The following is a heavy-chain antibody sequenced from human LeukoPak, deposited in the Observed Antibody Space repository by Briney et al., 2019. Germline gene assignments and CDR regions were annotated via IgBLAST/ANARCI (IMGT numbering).Heavy chain of an antibody. V-gene: IGHV3-23*01. CDR1: GFTFSSYA. CDR3: ARNYFGSGSYPLPYYFDY. Sequence: AGSLTLSCAASGFTFSSYAMSWVRQAPGKGLEWVSTIRGNGGSTNYADSVKGRFTISRDNSKNTLDLQMNSLRAEDTAVYYCARNYFGSGSYPLPYYFDYWGQGTLVTVSS. J-gene: IGHJ4*02. D-gene: IGHD3-10*01. CDR2: IRGNGGST.